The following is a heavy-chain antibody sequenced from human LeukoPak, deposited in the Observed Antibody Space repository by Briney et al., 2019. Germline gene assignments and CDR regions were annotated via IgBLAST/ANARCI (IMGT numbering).Heavy chain of an antibody. V-gene: IGHV4-30-2*01. CDR2: IYHSGST. CDR1: GGSISSGGYY. CDR3: ARVGATNPYYFDY. D-gene: IGHD1-26*01. J-gene: IGHJ4*02. Sequence: PSQTLSLTCTVSGGSISSGGYYWSWIRQPPGKGLEWIGYIYHSGSTYYNPSLKSRVTISVDRSKNQFSLKLSSVTAADTAVYYCARVGATNPYYFDYWGQGTLVTVSS.